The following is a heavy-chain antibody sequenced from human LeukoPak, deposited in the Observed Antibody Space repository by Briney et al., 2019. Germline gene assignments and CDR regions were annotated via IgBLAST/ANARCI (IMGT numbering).Heavy chain of an antibody. V-gene: IGHV3-23*01. CDR3: AKRGYDRSGYYGYFDY. CDR1: GFTFSTYA. D-gene: IGHD3-22*01. Sequence: GGSLTLSCAASGFTFSTYAMSWVRQAPGKGLEWVSVISGSGGSTYYADSVEGRFTISRDNSKNTLYLQMNSLRAEDTAVYYCAKRGYDRSGYYGYFDYWGQGTLVTVSS. J-gene: IGHJ4*02. CDR2: ISGSGGST.